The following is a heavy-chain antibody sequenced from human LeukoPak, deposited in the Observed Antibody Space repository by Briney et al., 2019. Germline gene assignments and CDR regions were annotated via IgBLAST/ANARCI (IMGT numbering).Heavy chain of an antibody. D-gene: IGHD6-19*01. J-gene: IGHJ6*03. CDR1: GGTFSSYA. CDR2: IISIFGTA. Sequence: GASVKVSCKASGGTFSSYAISWVRQAPGQGLEWMGGIISIFGTANYAQKFQGRVTITADESTSTAYMELSSLRSEDTAVYYCAVAGTTDYYYYYMDVWGKGTTVTVSS. V-gene: IGHV1-69*13. CDR3: AVAGTTDYYYYYMDV.